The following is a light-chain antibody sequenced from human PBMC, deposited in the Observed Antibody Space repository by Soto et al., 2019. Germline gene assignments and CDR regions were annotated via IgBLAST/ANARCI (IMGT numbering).Light chain of an antibody. CDR3: QHYYNWPRT. Sequence: EIVMTQSPATLSVSPGDRVSLSCRASQSVGRNLGWYQQKPGQAPRLLIYGASTRATGIPARFAGSGSGTEFNLTISSLQSEDFAVYFCQHYYNWPRTFGQGTKVEIK. J-gene: IGKJ1*01. V-gene: IGKV3-15*01. CDR1: QSVGRN. CDR2: GAS.